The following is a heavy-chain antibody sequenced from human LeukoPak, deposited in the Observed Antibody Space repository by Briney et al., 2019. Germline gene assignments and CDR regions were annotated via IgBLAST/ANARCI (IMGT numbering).Heavy chain of an antibody. CDR2: IYYSGST. Sequence: SETLPLTCTVSGGSISSYYWSWIRQPPGKGLEWIGYIYYSGSTNYNPSLKSRVTISGDTSKNQFSLKLSSVTAADTAVYYCARSMVRGVIIHEPPYYYYYYYMDVWGKGTTVTISS. D-gene: IGHD3-10*01. J-gene: IGHJ6*03. CDR1: GGSISSYY. V-gene: IGHV4-59*01. CDR3: ARSMVRGVIIHEPPYYYYYYYMDV.